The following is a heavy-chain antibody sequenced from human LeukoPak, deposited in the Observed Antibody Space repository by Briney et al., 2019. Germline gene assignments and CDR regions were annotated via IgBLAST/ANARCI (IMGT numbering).Heavy chain of an antibody. J-gene: IGHJ6*02. CDR3: RYYAAGYYYGTDV. V-gene: IGHV4-39*01. Sequence: PSETLSLTCIVSGGSISGNDYYWGWIRQPPGKGLEWIGSIDYSGSTYYNPSLKSRVTISVDTSKNRFSLGVSSVTAADAAVYYCRYYAAGYYYGTDVWGQGTTVTVSS. D-gene: IGHD3-10*01. CDR1: GGSISGNDYY. CDR2: IDYSGST.